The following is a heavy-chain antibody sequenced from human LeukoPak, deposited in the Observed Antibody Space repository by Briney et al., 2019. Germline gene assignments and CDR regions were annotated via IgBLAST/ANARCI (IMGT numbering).Heavy chain of an antibody. V-gene: IGHV3-30-3*01. CDR2: VSYDGSNK. D-gene: IGHD3-10*01. J-gene: IGHJ4*02. CDR1: GFTFSSYA. CDR3: ARDFYMVRGVIGPD. Sequence: PGRSLRLSCAASGFTFSSYAMHWVRQAPGKGLEWVAVVSYDGSNKYYADSVKGRFTISRDNSKNTLYLQMNSLRAEDTAVYYCARDFYMVRGVIGPDWGQGTLVTVSS.